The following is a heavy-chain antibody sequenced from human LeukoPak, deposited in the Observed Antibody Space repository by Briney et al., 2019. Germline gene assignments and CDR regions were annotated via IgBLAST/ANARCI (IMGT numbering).Heavy chain of an antibody. CDR3: ATTPPGVRRPSYMDV. J-gene: IGHJ6*03. Sequence: GGSLRLSCAASGFTFSSYAMSWVRQAPGKGLEWVSAISGSGGSTYYADSVKGRFTISRDNSKNTLYLQMNSLRAEDTAVYYCATTPPGVRRPSYMDVWGQGTTVTVSS. CDR1: GFTFSSYA. V-gene: IGHV3-23*01. CDR2: ISGSGGST.